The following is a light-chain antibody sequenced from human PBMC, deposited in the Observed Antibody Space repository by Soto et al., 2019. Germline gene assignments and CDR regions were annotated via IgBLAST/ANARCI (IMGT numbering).Light chain of an antibody. CDR2: EVS. V-gene: IGLV2-14*01. CDR1: SSDVGGYDY. Sequence: QSALTQPASVSGSPGQSITISCTGTSSDVGGYDYVSWYQHHPGKAPKLLIYEVSNRPSGVSNRYSGSKSGNTASLTISGLQADDEADYYCSSYTSSSTLFDVFATGTKVTVL. CDR3: SSYTSSSTLFDV. J-gene: IGLJ1*01.